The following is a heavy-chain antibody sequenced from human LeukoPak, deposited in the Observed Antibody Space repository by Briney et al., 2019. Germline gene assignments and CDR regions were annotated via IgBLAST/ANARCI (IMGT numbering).Heavy chain of an antibody. CDR1: SDSFSSNY. V-gene: IGHV4-4*07. J-gene: IGHJ1*01. CDR3: VRDRQAVRYFQY. Sequence: SETLSLTCTVSSDSFSSNYWSWIRQPAGKGLEWIGRIYTTGNTKYSPSFQSRVTMSVDTSKKQFSLHLSSVTAADTATYYCVRDRQAVRYFQYWGQGILVTVSS. CDR2: IYTTGNT.